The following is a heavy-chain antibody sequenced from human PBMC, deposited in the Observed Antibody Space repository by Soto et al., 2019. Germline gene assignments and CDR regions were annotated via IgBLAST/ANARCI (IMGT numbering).Heavy chain of an antibody. Sequence: PSETLSLTCTVSGGSISSYYWSWIRQPAGKGLEWIGRIYTSGSTNYNPSLKSRVTMSVDTSKNQFSLKLSSVTAADTAVHYCARDRAYCGGDCYSLDYWGQGTLVTVSS. V-gene: IGHV4-4*07. CDR2: IYTSGST. CDR1: GGSISSYY. D-gene: IGHD2-21*02. CDR3: ARDRAYCGGDCYSLDY. J-gene: IGHJ4*02.